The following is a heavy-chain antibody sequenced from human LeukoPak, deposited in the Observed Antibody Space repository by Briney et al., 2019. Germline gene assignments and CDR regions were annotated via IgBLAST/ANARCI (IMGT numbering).Heavy chain of an antibody. D-gene: IGHD2-21*01. Sequence: SSQTLSLTCTVSGGSISSTTYYWSWIRQPAGKGLEWIGRIHASGTTNYNPSLKSRITISVDTSKNQFSLKLSSVTAADTAVYYCARDCYSPLSFDIWGQGTMVTVSS. V-gene: IGHV4-61*02. CDR2: IHASGTT. J-gene: IGHJ3*02. CDR3: ARDCYSPLSFDI. CDR1: GGSISSTTYY.